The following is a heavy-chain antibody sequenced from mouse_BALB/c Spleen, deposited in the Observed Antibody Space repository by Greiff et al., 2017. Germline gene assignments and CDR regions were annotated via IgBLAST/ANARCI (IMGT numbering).Heavy chain of an antibody. CDR1: GFTFSSYA. Sequence: EVKLEESGGGLVKPGGSLKLSCAASGFTFSSYAMSWVRQTPEKRLEWVASISSGGSTYYPDSVKGRFTISRDNARNILYLQMSSLRSEDTAMYYCAKAYDYDVGFAYWGQGTLVTVSA. D-gene: IGHD2-4*01. J-gene: IGHJ3*01. CDR2: ISSGGST. CDR3: AKAYDYDVGFAY. V-gene: IGHV5-6-5*01.